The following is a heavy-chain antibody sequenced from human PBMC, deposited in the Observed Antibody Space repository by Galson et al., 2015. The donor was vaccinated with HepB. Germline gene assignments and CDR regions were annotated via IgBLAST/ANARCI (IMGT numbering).Heavy chain of an antibody. V-gene: IGHV3-30-3*01. Sequence: SLRLSCAASGFSFSTNNMHWVRQAPVKRLEWLAIISPDGNTAFYADSVKGRFTISRDNSKSTLFLQVDSLRPEDTAVYYCARDFKWNYDHWGQGTLVTVSS. CDR3: ARDFKWNYDH. CDR1: GFSFSTNN. D-gene: IGHD1-1*01. J-gene: IGHJ4*02. CDR2: ISPDGNTA.